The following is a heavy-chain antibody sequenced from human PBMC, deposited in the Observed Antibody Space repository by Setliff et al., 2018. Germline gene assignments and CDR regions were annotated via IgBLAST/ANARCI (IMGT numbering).Heavy chain of an antibody. V-gene: IGHV1-2*02. CDR1: GYTFVGYY. D-gene: IGHD3-16*01. Sequence: ASVKVSCKASGYTFVGYYLHWVRQAPGQGLEWMGWINPKSGVTRYVQKFQGRVTITRDTSISTAYMELSSLRSDDTAIYYCARDLGNWFDPWGQGTLVTVSS. J-gene: IGHJ5*01. CDR3: ARDLGNWFDP. CDR2: INPKSGVT.